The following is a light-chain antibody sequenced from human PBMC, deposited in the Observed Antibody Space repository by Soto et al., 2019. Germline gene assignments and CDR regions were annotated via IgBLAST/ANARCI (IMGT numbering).Light chain of an antibody. CDR3: QHYGTSQGLFT. Sequence: EIVLTQSPDTLSLSPGERATLSCRASQSVSNTYLAWYQQKPGQAPRLLIYGASSRATGIPDRFSGSGSGTVFTLTISRLEPEDFAVYYCQHYGTSQGLFTFGPGTKVDIK. CDR1: QSVSNTY. J-gene: IGKJ3*01. V-gene: IGKV3-20*01. CDR2: GAS.